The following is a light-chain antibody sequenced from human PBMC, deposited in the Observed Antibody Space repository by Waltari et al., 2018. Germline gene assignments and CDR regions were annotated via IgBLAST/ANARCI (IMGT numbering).Light chain of an antibody. CDR3: HQYGSSPPT. Sequence: EIVLTQSPGTLSLSPGERGTLSCRASQSVRSNYLAWYQQKPGQAPRLLISGAFSRASGIPDRVSGSVSGTDFTLTISRLEPEDFAVYYCHQYGSSPPTFGGGTKVEIK. V-gene: IGKV3-20*01. CDR1: QSVRSNY. CDR2: GAF. J-gene: IGKJ4*01.